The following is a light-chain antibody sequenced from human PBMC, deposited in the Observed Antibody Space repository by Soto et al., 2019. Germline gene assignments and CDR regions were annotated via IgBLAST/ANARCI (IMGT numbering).Light chain of an antibody. Sequence: DIQLTQAPSTLSVSVGDRVTITCRASQSINSWLAWYQQRPGKAPKLLNYKSSSLQSGVPSRFSGSGSGTEFTLTISRLQPDDFAPYYCQQYNSYPHTFGQGTKLEIK. CDR1: QSINSW. CDR3: QQYNSYPHT. V-gene: IGKV1-5*03. CDR2: KSS. J-gene: IGKJ2*01.